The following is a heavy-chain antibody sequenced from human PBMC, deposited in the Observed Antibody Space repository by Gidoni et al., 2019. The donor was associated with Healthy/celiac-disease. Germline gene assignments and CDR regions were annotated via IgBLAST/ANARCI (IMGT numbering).Heavy chain of an antibody. Sequence: QVQLVESGGGVVQPGRSLRLPCAASGFTFSSYGMHWVRQAPGKGLEWVAVISYDGSNKYYADSVKGRFTISRDNSKNTLYLQMNSLRAEDTAVYYCAKVEADYWGQGTLVTVSS. J-gene: IGHJ4*02. CDR1: GFTFSSYG. D-gene: IGHD2-15*01. CDR2: ISYDGSNK. V-gene: IGHV3-30*18. CDR3: AKVEADY.